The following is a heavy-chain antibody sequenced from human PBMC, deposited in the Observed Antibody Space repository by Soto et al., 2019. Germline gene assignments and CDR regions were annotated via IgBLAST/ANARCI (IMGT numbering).Heavy chain of an antibody. D-gene: IGHD6-25*01. J-gene: IGHJ5*02. CDR3: AREAAGILNWFDP. Sequence: QVQLQGWGPGLVKPSQTLSLTSTVSGGSIRSGGSYWSWIGRPPGKGLEWIGYIYYSGSTYYNPSLKSRVTISVDTSKNQFSLKLSSVTAADTAVYYCAREAAGILNWFDPWGQGTLVTVSS. V-gene: IGHV4-31*03. CDR2: IYYSGST. CDR1: GGSIRSGGSY.